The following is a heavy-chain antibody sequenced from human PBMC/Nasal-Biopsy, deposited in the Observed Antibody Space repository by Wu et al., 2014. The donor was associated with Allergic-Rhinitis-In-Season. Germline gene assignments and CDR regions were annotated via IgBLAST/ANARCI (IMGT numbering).Heavy chain of an antibody. J-gene: IGHJ5*02. CDR1: GGSISTYY. D-gene: IGHD1-7*01. V-gene: IGHV4-59*12. CDR3: ARDWNYGVHSDP. CDR2: IYYSGST. Sequence: TLSLTCTVSGGSISTYYWSWIRQPPGKDVEWIGYIYYSGSTNYNPSLKSRVTMSVDTSKNQFSLKLSSVTAADTAVYYCARDWNYGVHSDPWGQGTLVTVSS.